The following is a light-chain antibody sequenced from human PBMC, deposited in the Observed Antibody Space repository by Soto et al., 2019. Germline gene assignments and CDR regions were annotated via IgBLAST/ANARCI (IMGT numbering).Light chain of an antibody. CDR1: QTISTF. CDR3: QQSYSTRRA. CDR2: AAS. V-gene: IGKV1-39*01. J-gene: IGKJ2*01. Sequence: DIQMTRSPSSLSASLGDEVPIPSRAGQTISTFLNWYQQKPGKAPKLLIYAASSLQSGVPSRFSGSGSGTDFTLTISSLQPEDFATYYCQQSYSTRRAFGQGTKLEIK.